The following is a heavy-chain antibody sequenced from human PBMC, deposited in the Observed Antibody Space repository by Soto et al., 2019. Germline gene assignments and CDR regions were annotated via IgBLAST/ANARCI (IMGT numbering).Heavy chain of an antibody. J-gene: IGHJ4*02. V-gene: IGHV3-23*01. CDR1: GFTFNNYA. CDR2: ISGTGGST. Sequence: GGSLRLSCAASGFTFNNYAINWVRQAPGKGLEWVATISGTGGSTYYADSVKGRFTISRDNSKNTLYLQMNSLRVEDTAVYYCAKDRLGGNFDYWGQGAQVTVSS. CDR3: AKDRLGGNFDY.